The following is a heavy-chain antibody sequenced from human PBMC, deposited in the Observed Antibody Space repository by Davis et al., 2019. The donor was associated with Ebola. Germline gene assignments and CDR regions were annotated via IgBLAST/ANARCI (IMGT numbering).Heavy chain of an antibody. V-gene: IGHV1-18*04. D-gene: IGHD3-10*01. Sequence: ASVKVSCKASGYTFTSYGISWVRQAPGQGLEWMGWISAYNGNTRYAQRLQGRVTMTIDTSTRTAYMELRSLRFDDTAVYYCVRAILIRGQNWFDPWGQGTLVTVSP. J-gene: IGHJ5*02. CDR2: ISAYNGNT. CDR1: GYTFTSYG. CDR3: VRAILIRGQNWFDP.